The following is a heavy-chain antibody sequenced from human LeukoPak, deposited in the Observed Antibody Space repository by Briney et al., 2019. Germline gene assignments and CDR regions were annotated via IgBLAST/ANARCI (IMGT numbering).Heavy chain of an antibody. CDR1: GFTFSSYW. J-gene: IGHJ3*02. V-gene: IGHV3-7*01. CDR3: ARELLDFPRGDAFDI. D-gene: IGHD3-3*01. CDR2: IKQDGSEK. Sequence: GGSLRLSCAASGFTFSSYWMSWVRQAPGKGLEWVANIKQDGSEKYYVDSVKGRFTISRDNAKNSLYLQMNSLRAEDTAVYYCARELLDFPRGDAFDIWGQGTMVTGSS.